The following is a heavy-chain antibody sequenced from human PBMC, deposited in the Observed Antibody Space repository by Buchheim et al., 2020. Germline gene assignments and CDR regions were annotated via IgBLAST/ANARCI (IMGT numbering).Heavy chain of an antibody. CDR3: ARDSTKWSSDY. CDR1: GYTFTRFN. D-gene: IGHD2-15*01. Sequence: QVQLVQSGAEVKKPGASVKVSCKASGYTFTRFNMHWMRQAPGQGLEWMGIINPSDDVTAYAQKLQDRVTVTRDTSTSTVYMELSSLRSEDTAVYYCARDSTKWSSDYWGQGTL. J-gene: IGHJ4*02. CDR2: INPSDDVT. V-gene: IGHV1-46*04.